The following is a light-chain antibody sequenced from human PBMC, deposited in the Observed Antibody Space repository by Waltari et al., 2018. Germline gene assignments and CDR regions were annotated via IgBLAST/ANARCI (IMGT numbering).Light chain of an antibody. CDR2: GAN. V-gene: IGLV7-43*01. CDR3: LLYHGGLWV. CDR1: TGAVTSGDY. Sequence: QTVVTQEPSVTVSPGGTVTLTCASSTGAVTSGDYANWFQQKPGQAPRSLIFGANNKYSWTPARFSGSLLGGKAALTLSGVQPEDEAEYYCLLYHGGLWVFGGGTKLTVL. J-gene: IGLJ3*02.